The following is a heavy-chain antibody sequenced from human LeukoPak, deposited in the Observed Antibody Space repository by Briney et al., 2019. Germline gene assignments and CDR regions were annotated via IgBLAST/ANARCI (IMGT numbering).Heavy chain of an antibody. Sequence: GGSLRLSCAASGVTVSRNYMSWVRQAPGKGLEWVSIMYSGGNTDYADSVKGRFTISRDNAKNSLYLQMNSLRAEDTAVYYCARDSGDYGDPLPDYWGQGTLVTVSS. CDR1: GVTVSRNY. V-gene: IGHV3-53*01. J-gene: IGHJ4*02. D-gene: IGHD4-17*01. CDR2: MYSGGNT. CDR3: ARDSGDYGDPLPDY.